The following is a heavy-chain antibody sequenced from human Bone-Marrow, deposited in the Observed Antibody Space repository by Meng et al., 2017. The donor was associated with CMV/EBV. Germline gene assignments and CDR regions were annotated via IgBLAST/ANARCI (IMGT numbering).Heavy chain of an antibody. CDR2: INHSGST. D-gene: IGHD3-10*01. CDR3: ARRRGGLCQRSH. CDR1: GGSFSGYY. V-gene: IGHV4-34*01. Sequence: SETLSLTCAVYGGSFSGYYWSWIRQPPGKGLEWIGEINHSGSTNYNPSLKSRVTISVDTSKNQFSLKLSSVTAADTAVYYCARRRGGLCQRSHWGQGTLVTVSS. J-gene: IGHJ4*02.